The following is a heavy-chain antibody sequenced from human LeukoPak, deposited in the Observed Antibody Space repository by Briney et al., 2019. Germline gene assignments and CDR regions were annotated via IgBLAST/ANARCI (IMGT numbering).Heavy chain of an antibody. CDR1: GFTFSSYG. D-gene: IGHD3-22*01. CDR2: ISGGGGST. Sequence: GGSLRLSCAASGFTFSSYGMSWVRQAPGKGLEWVSAISGGGGSTYYADSVKGRFTISRDNSKNTLYLQMNSLRAEDTAVYYCAKAIRDYYDSSGPFDCGGQGTLVTVSS. CDR3: AKAIRDYYDSSGPFDC. V-gene: IGHV3-23*01. J-gene: IGHJ4*02.